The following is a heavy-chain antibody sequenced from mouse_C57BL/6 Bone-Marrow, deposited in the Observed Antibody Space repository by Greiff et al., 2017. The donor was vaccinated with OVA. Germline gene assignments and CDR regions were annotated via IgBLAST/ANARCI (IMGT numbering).Heavy chain of an antibody. CDR2: INPYNGGT. J-gene: IGHJ2*01. V-gene: IGHV1-19*01. Sequence: VQLQQSGPVLVKPGASVKMSCKASGYTFTDYYMNWVKQSHGKSLEWIGVINPYNGGTSYNQKFKGKATLTVDKSSSTAYMELNSLTSEDSAVYYCARSSGYVDFDYWGQGTTLTVSS. CDR1: GYTFTDYY. D-gene: IGHD3-2*02. CDR3: ARSSGYVDFDY.